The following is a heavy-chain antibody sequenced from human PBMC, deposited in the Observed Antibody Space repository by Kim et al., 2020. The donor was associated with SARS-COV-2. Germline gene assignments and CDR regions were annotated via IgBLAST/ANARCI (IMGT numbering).Heavy chain of an antibody. J-gene: IGHJ4*02. V-gene: IGHV4-39*01. CDR1: GGSISSSSYY. Sequence: SETLSLTCTVSGGSISSSSYYWGWIRQPPGKGLEWIGSIYYSGSTYYNPSLKSRVTISVDTSKNQFSLKLSSVTAADTAVYYCARHDTFQTTDYWGQGTLVTVSS. D-gene: IGHD2-2*02. CDR3: ARHDTFQTTDY. CDR2: IYYSGST.